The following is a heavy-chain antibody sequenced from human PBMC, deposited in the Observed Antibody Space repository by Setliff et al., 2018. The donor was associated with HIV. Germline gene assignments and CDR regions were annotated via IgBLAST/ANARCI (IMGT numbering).Heavy chain of an antibody. CDR3: ARSLHYGDYPYYFDY. Sequence: GGSLRLSCAASGFTFSNHNMHWVRQAPGRGLEWVSSISTTTNYRYYSTSLKDRFSISRDNAKNSLFLQMDSLRAEDTAVYYCARSLHYGDYPYYFDYWGQGTLVTVSS. V-gene: IGHV3-21*01. CDR1: GFTFSNHN. CDR2: ISTTTNYR. D-gene: IGHD4-17*01. J-gene: IGHJ4*02.